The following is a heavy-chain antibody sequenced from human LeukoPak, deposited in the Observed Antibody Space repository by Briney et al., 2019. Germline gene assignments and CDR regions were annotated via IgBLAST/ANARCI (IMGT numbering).Heavy chain of an antibody. V-gene: IGHV3-7*01. CDR2: IKQDGSEK. CDR3: ARELGAIAAAGTLFDY. D-gene: IGHD6-13*01. Sequence: GSLRLSCAASGFTFSSYWMSWVRQAPGKGLEWVANIKQDGSEKYYVDSVKGRFTISRDNAKNSLYLQMNSLRAEDTAVYYCARELGAIAAAGTLFDYWGQGTLVTVSS. CDR1: GFTFSSYW. J-gene: IGHJ4*02.